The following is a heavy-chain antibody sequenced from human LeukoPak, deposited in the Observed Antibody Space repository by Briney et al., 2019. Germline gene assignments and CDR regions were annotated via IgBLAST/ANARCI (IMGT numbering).Heavy chain of an antibody. CDR1: AFIFSGHW. Sequence: GGSLRLSCEGSAFIFSGHWMNWVRQTPGKGLEWVANINRDGSERYYVDSVKGRFTISRDDAKSSLYLQMNSLRAEDTAVYYCARRNAMDVWGQGTTVIVFS. CDR2: INRDGSER. V-gene: IGHV3-7*03. J-gene: IGHJ6*02. CDR3: ARRNAMDV.